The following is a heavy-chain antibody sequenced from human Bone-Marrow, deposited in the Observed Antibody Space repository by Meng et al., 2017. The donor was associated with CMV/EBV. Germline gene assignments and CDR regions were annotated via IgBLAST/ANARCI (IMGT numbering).Heavy chain of an antibody. CDR3: ARGSYGSGSFYPQPFDY. CDR2: ISTSGSTI. Sequence: GGSLRLSCAASGFTFSSYEMNWVRQAPGKGLEWVSYISTSGSTIYYADSVKGRFTISRDNPKNSLHLQMNSLRAEDTAVYYCARGSYGSGSFYPQPFDYWGQGTLVTVSS. J-gene: IGHJ4*02. D-gene: IGHD3-10*01. CDR1: GFTFSSYE. V-gene: IGHV3-48*03.